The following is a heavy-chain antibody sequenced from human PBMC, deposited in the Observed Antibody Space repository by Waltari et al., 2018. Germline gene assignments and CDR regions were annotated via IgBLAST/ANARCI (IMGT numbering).Heavy chain of an antibody. J-gene: IGHJ6*03. Sequence: QVQLQESGSGLVKPSETLSLTCTVSGGSISSYYWSWIRPPPGKGLEWIGYIYYSGSTNYNPSLKSRVTISVDTSKNQFSLKLSSVTAADTAVYYCARSLVAATDYYYYYYMDVWGKGTTVTVSS. V-gene: IGHV4-59*01. CDR3: ARSLVAATDYYYYYYMDV. D-gene: IGHD2-15*01. CDR1: GGSISSYY. CDR2: IYYSGST.